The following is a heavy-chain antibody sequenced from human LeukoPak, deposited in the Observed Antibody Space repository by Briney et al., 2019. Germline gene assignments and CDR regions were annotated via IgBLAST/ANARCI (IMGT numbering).Heavy chain of an antibody. CDR2: IRYDGSNK. V-gene: IGHV3-30*02. CDR1: GFTFSSYG. Sequence: PGGSLRLSCAASGFTFSSYGMHWVRQAPGKGLEWVAFIRYDGSNKYYADSVKDRFTISRDNSKNTLYLQMNSLRAEDTAVYYCAYDSGSYHNYYYYYMDVWGKGTTVTVSS. J-gene: IGHJ6*03. D-gene: IGHD1-26*01. CDR3: AYDSGSYHNYYYYYMDV.